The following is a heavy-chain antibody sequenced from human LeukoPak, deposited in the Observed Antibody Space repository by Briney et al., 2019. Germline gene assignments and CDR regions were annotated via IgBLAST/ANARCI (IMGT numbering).Heavy chain of an antibody. CDR3: ARVKLSVWFGEPNMDV. CDR1: GYTFTSYD. Sequence: ASVKVSCKASGYTFTSYDINWVRQATGQGLEWMGWMNPNSGNTGYAQKFQGRVTMTRNTSISTAYMELSSLRSEDTAVYYCARVKLSVWFGEPNMDVWGKGTTVTISS. D-gene: IGHD3-10*01. J-gene: IGHJ6*03. CDR2: MNPNSGNT. V-gene: IGHV1-8*01.